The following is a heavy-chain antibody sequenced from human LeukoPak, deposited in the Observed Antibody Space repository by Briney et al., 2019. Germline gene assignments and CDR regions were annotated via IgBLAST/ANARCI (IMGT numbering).Heavy chain of an antibody. V-gene: IGHV4-4*07. D-gene: IGHD4-11*01. CDR3: ARDKGDYGNYGNLSAFDI. Sequence: SETLSLTCTVSGGSISSYYWSWIRQPAGKGLEWIGRIYTSGSTNYNPSLKSRVTMSVDTSKNQFSLKLSSVTAADTAVYYCARDKGDYGNYGNLSAFDIWGQGTMVTISS. CDR1: GGSISSYY. CDR2: IYTSGST. J-gene: IGHJ3*02.